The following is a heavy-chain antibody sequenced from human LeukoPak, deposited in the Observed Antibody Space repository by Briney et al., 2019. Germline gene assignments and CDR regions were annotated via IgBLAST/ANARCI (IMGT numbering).Heavy chain of an antibody. J-gene: IGHJ5*02. Sequence: GGSLRLPCTASGFTFCDYAMSWFRQAPGKGLEWVGFISSKAYGGTTEYAASVKGRFTISRDDSKSIAYLQMNSLKTEDTAVYYCTTWWDIVGVPAETLFDPWGQGTLVTVSS. CDR2: ISSKAYGGTT. CDR3: TTWWDIVGVPAETLFDP. D-gene: IGHD2-2*01. V-gene: IGHV3-49*03. CDR1: GFTFCDYA.